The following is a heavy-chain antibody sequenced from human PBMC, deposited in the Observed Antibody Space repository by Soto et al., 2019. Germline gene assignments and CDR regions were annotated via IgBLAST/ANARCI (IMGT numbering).Heavy chain of an antibody. D-gene: IGHD6-19*01. J-gene: IGHJ6*02. CDR1: RVAFSKFI. V-gene: IGHV1-69*01. Sequence: QAQLEQSGGEVKKPGSSVKVSCKASRVAFSKFIVTWVRQAPGLGLEWVGGIIPIFGTANYAQKFQGRVTITADESTSTSYMELKNLRSEDTAVYYCAKVRYSSPMGYYYGMDVWGQGTTVTVSS. CDR2: IIPIFGTA. CDR3: AKVRYSSPMGYYYGMDV.